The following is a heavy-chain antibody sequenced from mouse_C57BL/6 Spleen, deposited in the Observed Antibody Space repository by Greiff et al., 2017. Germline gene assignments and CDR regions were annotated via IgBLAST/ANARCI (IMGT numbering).Heavy chain of an antibody. Sequence: QVQLKQSGAELVRPGASVTLSCKASGYTFTDYEMHWVKQTPVHGLEWIGAIDPETGGTAYNQKFKGKAILTADKSTSTAYMVRRSLTSEDSAVYYCTRVIDYWGQGTTLTVSS. J-gene: IGHJ2*01. V-gene: IGHV1-15*01. CDR1: GYTFTDYE. CDR3: TRVIDY. CDR2: IDPETGGT. D-gene: IGHD2-1*01.